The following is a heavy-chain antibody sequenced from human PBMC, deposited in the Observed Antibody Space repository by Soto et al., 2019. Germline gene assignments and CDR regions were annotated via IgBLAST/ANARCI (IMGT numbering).Heavy chain of an antibody. CDR2: IYYSGST. J-gene: IGHJ4*02. V-gene: IGHV4-39*07. D-gene: IGHD2-15*01. CDR3: ASTPLGYCRFGSCYSTRGGFDY. Sequence: SETLSLTCTVSGGSISSSGYYWGWIRQPPGKGLEWIGSIYYSGSTNYNPSLKSRVTISVDTSKNQFSLKLSSVTAADTAVYYCASTPLGYCRFGSCYSTRGGFDYWGQGTLVTVSS. CDR1: GGSISSSGYY.